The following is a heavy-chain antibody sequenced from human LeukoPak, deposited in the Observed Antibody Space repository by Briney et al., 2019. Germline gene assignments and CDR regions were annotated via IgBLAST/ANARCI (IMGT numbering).Heavy chain of an antibody. Sequence: PSETLSLTCTVSGGSISSSSYYWGWIRQPPGKGLEWIGYIYYSGSTNYNPSLKSRVTISVDTSKNQFSLKLSSVTAADTAVYYCARGSGTIFGELSYFDYWGQGTLVTVSS. D-gene: IGHD3-3*01. V-gene: IGHV4-61*05. CDR1: GGSISSSSYY. J-gene: IGHJ4*02. CDR3: ARGSGTIFGELSYFDY. CDR2: IYYSGST.